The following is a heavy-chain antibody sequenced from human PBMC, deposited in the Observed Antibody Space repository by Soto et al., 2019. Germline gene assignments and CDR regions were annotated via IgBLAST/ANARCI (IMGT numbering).Heavy chain of an antibody. D-gene: IGHD4-17*01. CDR2: ISGSGGST. J-gene: IGHJ6*02. Sequence: GRSLRLSCAASGFTFSSYAMSWVRQAPGKGLEWVSAISGSGGSTYYADSVKGRFTISRDNSKNTLYLQMNSLRAEDTAVYYCAKGGHDYGDYYYGMDVWGQGTTVTVSS. V-gene: IGHV3-23*01. CDR3: AKGGHDYGDYYYGMDV. CDR1: GFTFSSYA.